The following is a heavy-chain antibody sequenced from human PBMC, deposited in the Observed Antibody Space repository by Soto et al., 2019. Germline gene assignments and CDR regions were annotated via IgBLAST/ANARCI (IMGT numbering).Heavy chain of an antibody. D-gene: IGHD3-10*01. Sequence: DVQVVESGGGLVQPGGSLRLSCTVSGFPFSGYSMIWVSQAPGKGLESISYIDAGGNNMYYADSVKGRFTISRDNAKNSLSLRMNSLRVEDTAVYHCARVEGRMLRGGADLWGQGTMVTVSS. CDR2: IDAGGNNM. J-gene: IGHJ3*01. V-gene: IGHV3-48*01. CDR1: GFPFSGYS. CDR3: ARVEGRMLRGGADL.